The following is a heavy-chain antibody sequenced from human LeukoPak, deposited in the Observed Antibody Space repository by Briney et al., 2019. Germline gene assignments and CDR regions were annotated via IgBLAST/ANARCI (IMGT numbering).Heavy chain of an antibody. J-gene: IGHJ4*02. CDR3: ARASRNGGWGYDY. CDR1: GFTFSSYS. D-gene: IGHD1-26*01. CDR2: ISSSSRYI. V-gene: IGHV3-21*04. Sequence: PGGSLRLSCAASGFTFSSYSMNWVRQAPGKGLEWVSSISSSSRYIYYADSVKGRFTISRDNAKNPLYLQMNSLRAEDTALYYCARASRNGGWGYDYWGQGTLVTVSS.